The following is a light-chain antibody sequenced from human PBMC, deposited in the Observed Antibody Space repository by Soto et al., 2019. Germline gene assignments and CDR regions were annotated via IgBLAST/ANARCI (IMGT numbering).Light chain of an antibody. V-gene: IGKV3-15*01. CDR2: DIS. J-gene: IGKJ5*01. CDR1: QYVTTN. Sequence: TQFPAILSVSPWGRATLYCMAAQYVTTNFAWYQLRRGQPPRLLYYDISTRATAVPARSSGSGSGTEFTLTISGLQSEDFALYFWQQYNNWPFSVGPGTRLEIK. CDR3: QQYNNWPFS.